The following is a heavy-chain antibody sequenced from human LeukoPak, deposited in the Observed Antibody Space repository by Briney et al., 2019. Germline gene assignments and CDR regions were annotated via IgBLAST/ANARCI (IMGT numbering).Heavy chain of an antibody. J-gene: IGHJ3*02. CDR2: IKQDGSEK. CDR3: AKGFAYYDFWSGYYSLAAFDI. D-gene: IGHD3-3*01. CDR1: GFTFSSYW. V-gene: IGHV3-7*01. Sequence: TGGSLRLSCAASGFTFSSYWMRWVRQAPGKGLEWVANIKQDGSEKYYGDSVKGRFTISRDNAKSSLYLQMNSLRAEDTAVYYCAKGFAYYDFWSGYYSLAAFDIWGQGTMVTVSS.